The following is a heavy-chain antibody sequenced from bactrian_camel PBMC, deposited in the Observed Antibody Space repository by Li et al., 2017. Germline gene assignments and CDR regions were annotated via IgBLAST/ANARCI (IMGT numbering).Heavy chain of an antibody. CDR3: ATSETGRWDQMRVSDFQV. J-gene: IGHJ4*01. D-gene: IGHD4*01. CDR2: VRYDGTT. V-gene: IGHV3S53*01. Sequence: HVQLVESGGGSVQAGGSLRLSCEVSGITEGTNCIGWFRQAPGIEREGVAVVRYDGTTRYADSVKGRYTISRDKNKAVYLQMDSLKPEDSAMYYCATSETGRWDQMRVSDFQVWGQGTQVTVS. CDR1: GITEGTNC.